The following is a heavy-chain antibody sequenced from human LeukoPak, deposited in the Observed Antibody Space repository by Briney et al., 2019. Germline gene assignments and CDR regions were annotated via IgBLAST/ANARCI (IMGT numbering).Heavy chain of an antibody. CDR1: GFTFNTFW. J-gene: IGHJ4*02. CDR3: AKVVGGLVPAPTDY. V-gene: IGHV3-7*01. D-gene: IGHD2-2*01. Sequence: GGSLRLSCAASGFTFNTFWMSWVRQAPGKGLEWVANIDEDGSEKYYVESVKGRFTISRDNSKNTLYLQMNSLRPEDTAVYYCAKVVGGLVPAPTDYWGQGTLVTVSS. CDR2: IDEDGSEK.